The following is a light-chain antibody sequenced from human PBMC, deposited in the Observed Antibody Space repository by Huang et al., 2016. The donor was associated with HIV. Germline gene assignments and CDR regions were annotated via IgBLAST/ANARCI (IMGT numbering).Light chain of an antibody. Sequence: VLTQSPATLSLSPGERATLSCRASQSVRSSLAWYQQKPGHAPRLLIYDASTRATGVPAMFSGSGSGTYFTLTSSSLAPEDVAVYYCQHRARWPPITFGQGTRLEIK. V-gene: IGKV3-11*01. CDR3: QHRARWPPIT. J-gene: IGKJ5*01. CDR2: DAS. CDR1: QSVRSS.